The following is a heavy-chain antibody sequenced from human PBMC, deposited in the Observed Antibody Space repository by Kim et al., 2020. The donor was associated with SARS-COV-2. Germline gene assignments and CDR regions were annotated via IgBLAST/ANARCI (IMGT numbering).Heavy chain of an antibody. D-gene: IGHD7-27*01. V-gene: IGHV3-49*04. J-gene: IGHJ6*02. CDR1: GFTFGDYA. CDR2: IRSKAYGGTT. CDR3: TRDLSLGITGSNNYYYGMDV. Sequence: GGSLRLSCTASGFTFGDYAMSWVRQAPGKGLEWVGFIRSKAYGGTTEYAASVKGRFTISRDDSKSIAYLQMNSLKTEDTAVYYCTRDLSLGITGSNNYYYGMDVWGQGTTVTVSS.